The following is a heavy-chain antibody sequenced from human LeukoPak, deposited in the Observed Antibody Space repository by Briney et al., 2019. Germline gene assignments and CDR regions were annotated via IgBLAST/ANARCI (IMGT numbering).Heavy chain of an antibody. Sequence: ASVKVSCKASGYTFTSYATNWVRQAPGQGLEWMGWINTNTGNPTYAQGFTGRFVFSLDTSVSTAYLQISSLKAEDTAVYYCAREGGWLGDYYFDYWGQGTLVTVSS. J-gene: IGHJ4*02. CDR1: GYTFTSYA. D-gene: IGHD2-21*02. CDR2: INTNTGNP. V-gene: IGHV7-4-1*02. CDR3: AREGGWLGDYYFDY.